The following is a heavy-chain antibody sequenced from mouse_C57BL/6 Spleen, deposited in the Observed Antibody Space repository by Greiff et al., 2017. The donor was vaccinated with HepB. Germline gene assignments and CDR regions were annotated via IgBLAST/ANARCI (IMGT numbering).Heavy chain of an antibody. Sequence: QVQLQQPGAELVKPGASVKLSCKASGYTFTSYWMHWVKQRPGQGLEWIGMIHPNSGSTNYNEKFKSKATLTVDKSSSTAYMQLSSLTSEDSAVYYCAKGGYYVDWYFDVWGTGTTVTVSS. CDR2: IHPNSGST. CDR3: AKGGYYVDWYFDV. J-gene: IGHJ1*03. V-gene: IGHV1-64*01. D-gene: IGHD2-3*01. CDR1: GYTFTSYW.